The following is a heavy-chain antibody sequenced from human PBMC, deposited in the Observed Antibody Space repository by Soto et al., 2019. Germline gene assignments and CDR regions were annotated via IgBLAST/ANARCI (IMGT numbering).Heavy chain of an antibody. CDR2: ISGSGGSA. CDR1: GFTVSNYA. D-gene: IGHD6-25*01. J-gene: IGHJ3*01. CDR3: VREGSGWDSRGSFDF. V-gene: IGHV3-23*01. Sequence: GESLKISCTASGFTVSNYAMNWVRQAPGKGLEWVSVISGSGGSAFYADSVQGRFTISRDNSKNTLYLQMNSLRAEDTAIYYCVREGSGWDSRGSFDFWGRGTMVTVSS.